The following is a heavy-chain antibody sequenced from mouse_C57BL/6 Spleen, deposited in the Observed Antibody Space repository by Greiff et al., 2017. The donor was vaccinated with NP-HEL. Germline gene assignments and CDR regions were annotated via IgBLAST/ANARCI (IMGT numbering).Heavy chain of an antibody. CDR1: GFSLTSYA. J-gene: IGHJ1*03. CDR2: IWTGGGT. V-gene: IGHV2-9-1*01. Sequence: VQVVESGPGLVAPSQSLSITCTVSGFSLTSYAISWVRQPPGKGLEWLGVIWTGGGTNYNSALKSRLSISKDNSKSQVFLKMNSLQTDDTARYYCARNRDYGSSPYWYFDVWGTGTTVTVSS. CDR3: ARNRDYGSSPYWYFDV. D-gene: IGHD1-1*01.